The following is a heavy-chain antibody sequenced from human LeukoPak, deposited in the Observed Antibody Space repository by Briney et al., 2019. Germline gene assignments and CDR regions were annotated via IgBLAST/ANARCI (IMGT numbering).Heavy chain of an antibody. CDR1: GGSISSHY. J-gene: IGHJ3*02. V-gene: IGHV4-59*11. Sequence: SETLSLTCTVSGGSISSHYWSWLRQPPGKGLEWMGYIYYSGSTNYNPSLKSRVTISVDTSKNQSSLKLSSVTAADTAVYYCARDRGGLWFGELNDAFDIWGQGTMVTVSS. CDR2: IYYSGST. D-gene: IGHD3-10*01. CDR3: ARDRGGLWFGELNDAFDI.